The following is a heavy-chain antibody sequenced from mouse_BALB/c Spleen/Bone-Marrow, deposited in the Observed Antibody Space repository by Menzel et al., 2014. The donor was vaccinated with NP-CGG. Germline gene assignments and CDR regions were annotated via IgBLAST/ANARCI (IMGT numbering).Heavy chain of an antibody. Sequence: EVKLVESGGGLVKPGGSLKLSCAASGFTFSSYTMSWVRQTPEKRLEWVATISSGGGNTYYPDSVKGRFTISRGNAKNNLYLQMSSLRSEDTALYYCARYMITTSYFDYWGQGTTLTVSS. CDR3: ARYMITTSYFDY. CDR1: GFTFSSYT. D-gene: IGHD2-4*01. V-gene: IGHV5-9*03. J-gene: IGHJ2*01. CDR2: ISSGGGNT.